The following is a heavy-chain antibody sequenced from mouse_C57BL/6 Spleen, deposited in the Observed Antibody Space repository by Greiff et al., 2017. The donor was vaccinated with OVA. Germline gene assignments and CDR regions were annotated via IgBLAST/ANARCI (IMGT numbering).Heavy chain of an antibody. V-gene: IGHV1-26*01. CDR3: ARTGGLRRGGYAMDY. D-gene: IGHD2-4*01. Sequence: EVQLQQSGPELVKPGASVKISCKASGYTFTDYYMNWVKQSHGKSLEWIGDINPNNGGTSYNQKFKGKATLTVDKSSSTAYMELRSLTSEDSAVYYCARTGGLRRGGYAMDYWGLGTSVTVSS. J-gene: IGHJ4*01. CDR1: GYTFTDYY. CDR2: INPNNGGT.